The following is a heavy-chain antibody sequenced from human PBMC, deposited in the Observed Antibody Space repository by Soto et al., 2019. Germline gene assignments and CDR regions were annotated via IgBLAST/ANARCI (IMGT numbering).Heavy chain of an antibody. CDR2: ISSSSSYI. CDR3: ARGRGDIVATIDAFDI. D-gene: IGHD5-12*01. V-gene: IGHV3-21*01. Sequence: GGSLRLSCAASGFTFSSYSMNWVRQAPGKGLEWVSSISSSSSYIYYADSVKGRFTISRDNAKNSLYLQMNSLRAEDTAVYYCARGRGDIVATIDAFDIWGQGTMVTVSS. J-gene: IGHJ3*02. CDR1: GFTFSSYS.